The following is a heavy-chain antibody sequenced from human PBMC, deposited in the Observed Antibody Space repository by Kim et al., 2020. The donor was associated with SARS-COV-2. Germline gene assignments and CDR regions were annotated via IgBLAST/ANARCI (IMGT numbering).Heavy chain of an antibody. CDR2: IRSDVSNE. V-gene: IGHV3-33*07. D-gene: IGHD3-10*01. Sequence: GGSLRLSCAASGFTFSQYGMYWVRQASGMRLECVAVIRSDVSNEKYPDSVKGRFTISRDNSKSMLVLHMRSPRAADTATYYCASYDGGGRCLYWGQGT. CDR3: ASYDGGGRCLY. J-gene: IGHJ4*02. CDR1: GFTFSQYG.